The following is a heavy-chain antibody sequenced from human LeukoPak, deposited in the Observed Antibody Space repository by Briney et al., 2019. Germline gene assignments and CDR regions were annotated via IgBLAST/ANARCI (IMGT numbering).Heavy chain of an antibody. CDR2: ISSSGSTI. Sequence: GGSLTLSCAASGFTLSSYEMKWVRQSPGKGLEWVSYISSSGSTIYYADSVKGRFTISRDNAKNSLYLQMNSLRAEDTAVYYCARVLWAPYCYYGMDVWGQGTTVTVSS. CDR3: ARVLWAPYCYYGMDV. V-gene: IGHV3-48*03. J-gene: IGHJ6*02. CDR1: GFTLSSYE. D-gene: IGHD3-10*01.